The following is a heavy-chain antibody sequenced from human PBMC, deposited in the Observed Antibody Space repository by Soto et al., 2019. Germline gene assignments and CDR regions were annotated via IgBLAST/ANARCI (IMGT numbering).Heavy chain of an antibody. J-gene: IGHJ2*01. V-gene: IGHV3-66*01. D-gene: IGHD3-10*01. CDR2: IYSGGST. Sequence: GGSLRLSCAASGFTVSSNYMSWVRQAPGKGLEWVSVIYSGGSTYYTDSVKGRFTISRDNSKNTLYLQMNSLRAEDTAVYYCARDQGTMIRGVITDWYFDLWGRGTLVTVSS. CDR1: GFTVSSNY. CDR3: ARDQGTMIRGVITDWYFDL.